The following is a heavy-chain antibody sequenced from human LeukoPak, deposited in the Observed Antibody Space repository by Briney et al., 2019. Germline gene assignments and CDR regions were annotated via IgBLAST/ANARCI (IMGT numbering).Heavy chain of an antibody. J-gene: IGHJ3*02. V-gene: IGHV3-11*05. D-gene: IGHD6-19*01. Sequence: KTGGSLRLSCAASGFTFSGYYMSWFRQAPGKELEWVSYISSSGAYRNHADSVRGRFTISRDNAKNSLYLQMNSLRADDTAIYYCAREITVAGKEGAFDIWGPGTMLTVSS. CDR2: ISSSGAYR. CDR3: AREITVAGKEGAFDI. CDR1: GFTFSGYY.